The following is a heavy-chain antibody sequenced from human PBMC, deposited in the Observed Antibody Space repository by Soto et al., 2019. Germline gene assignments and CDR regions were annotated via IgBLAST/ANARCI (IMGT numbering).Heavy chain of an antibody. J-gene: IGHJ3*02. CDR2: INSDGSST. D-gene: IGHD3-10*01. V-gene: IGHV3-74*01. Sequence: GGSLRLSCAASGFTFSSYWMHWVRQAPGKGLVWVSRINSDGSSTNYAGSVKGRFTISRDNAKNTLYLQMNSLRAEDTAVYYCARDPRVRGVSWRGDAFDIWGQGTMVTVSS. CDR3: ARDPRVRGVSWRGDAFDI. CDR1: GFTFSSYW.